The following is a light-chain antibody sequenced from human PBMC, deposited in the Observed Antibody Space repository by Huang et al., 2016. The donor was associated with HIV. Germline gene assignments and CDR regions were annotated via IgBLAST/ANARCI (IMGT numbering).Light chain of an antibody. CDR2: KAS. V-gene: IGKV1-5*03. CDR3: QQYNSYPLT. Sequence: DIRMTQSPSTLSASVGDRVTITCRASQSISSWLSWYQQKPGKAPKVLSYKASSLESGVPSRFSGSGSWAEFTLTITSLQPDDFATYYCQQYNSYPLTFGGGTKVEIK. CDR1: QSISSW. J-gene: IGKJ4*01.